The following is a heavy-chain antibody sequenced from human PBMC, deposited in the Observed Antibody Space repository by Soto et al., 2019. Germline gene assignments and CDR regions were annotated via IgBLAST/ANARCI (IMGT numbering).Heavy chain of an antibody. CDR2: IFSIGTP. Sequence: WLRHATGKGLEWIGYIFSIGTPYYNPSLKSRLTMSIHTSQTQFSLKLNSVTAADTAVYFCARVPSPFDFFFAMDVRGQGPTVT. CDR3: ARVPSPFDFFFAMDV. D-gene: IGHD3-16*01. J-gene: IGHJ6*02. V-gene: IGHV4-30-4*08.